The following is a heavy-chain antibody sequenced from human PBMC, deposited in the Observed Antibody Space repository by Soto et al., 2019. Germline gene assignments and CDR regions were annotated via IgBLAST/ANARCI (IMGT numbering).Heavy chain of an antibody. V-gene: IGHV5-51*01. CDR3: ARTLRGYDWEWYYGMDV. Sequence: GESLKISCKGSGYSFTSYWIGWVRQMPGKGLEWMGIIYPGDSDTRYSPSFQGQVTISADKSISTAYLQWSSLKASDTAMYYCARTLRGYDWEWYYGMDVWGQGTTVTVSS. CDR2: IYPGDSDT. J-gene: IGHJ6*02. CDR1: GYSFTSYW. D-gene: IGHD3-16*01.